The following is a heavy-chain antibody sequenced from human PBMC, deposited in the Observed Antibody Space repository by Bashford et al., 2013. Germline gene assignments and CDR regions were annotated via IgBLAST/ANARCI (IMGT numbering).Heavy chain of an antibody. Sequence: ASVKVSCKASGYTFTGYYMHWVRQAPGQGLEWMGWINPNSGGTNHAQKFQGRVTMTRDTSISTAYMELSRLRSDDTAVYYCASIHLGYCSSTSCYDYFDYWGQGTLVTVSS. J-gene: IGHJ4*02. D-gene: IGHD2-2*01. V-gene: IGHV1-2*02. CDR3: ASIHLGYCSSTSCYDYFDY. CDR1: GYTFTGYY. CDR2: INPNSGGT.